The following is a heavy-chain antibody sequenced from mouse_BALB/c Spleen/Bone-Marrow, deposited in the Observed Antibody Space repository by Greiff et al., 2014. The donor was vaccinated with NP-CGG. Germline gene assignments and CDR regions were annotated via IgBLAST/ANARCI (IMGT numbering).Heavy chain of an antibody. CDR1: GYTFTSYT. J-gene: IGHJ3*01. V-gene: IGHV1-4*01. D-gene: IGHD1-1*02. CDR3: ARDWTIPFAY. Sequence: VQLVESGAELARPGASVKMSCKASGYTFTSYTMHWVKQRPEQGLEWIGYINPSSGYTNYNQKFKDKATLTADKSSSTAYMQLSSLTSEDSAVYYCARDWTIPFAYWGQGTLVTVSA. CDR2: INPSSGYT.